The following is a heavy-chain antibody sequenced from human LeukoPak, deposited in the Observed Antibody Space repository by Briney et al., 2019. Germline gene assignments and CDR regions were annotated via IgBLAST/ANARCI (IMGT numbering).Heavy chain of an antibody. Sequence: GGSLRLSCAASGFTFSSYGMHWVRQAPGKGLEWVAFIRYDGSNKYYADSVKGRFTISRDNAKNSLYLQMNSLRAEDTAVYYCARESGTTVTTRALVAWGQGTLVTVSS. CDR3: ARESGTTVTTRALVA. CDR1: GFTFSSYG. J-gene: IGHJ5*02. CDR2: IRYDGSNK. D-gene: IGHD4-17*01. V-gene: IGHV3-30*02.